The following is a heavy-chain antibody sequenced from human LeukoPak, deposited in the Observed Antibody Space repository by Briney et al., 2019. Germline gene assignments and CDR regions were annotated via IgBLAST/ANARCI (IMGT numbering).Heavy chain of an antibody. CDR3: ARAYGDYVSHYYHYMDV. D-gene: IGHD4-17*01. V-gene: IGHV3-53*01. J-gene: IGHJ6*03. CDR1: GFTVSSHY. CDR2: IYSGGST. Sequence: AGGSLRLSCAASGFTVSSHYMSWVRQAPGKGLEWVSVIYSGGSTYYADSVKGRFTISRDNSKNTLYLQMSSLRAEDTAVYYCARAYGDYVSHYYHYMDVWGKGTTVTVSS.